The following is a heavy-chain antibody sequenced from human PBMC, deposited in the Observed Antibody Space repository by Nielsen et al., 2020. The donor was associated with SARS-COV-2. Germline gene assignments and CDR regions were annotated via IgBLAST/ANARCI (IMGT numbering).Heavy chain of an antibody. CDR1: GGSIRSYY. V-gene: IGHV4-59*08. CDR3: ATAVGATSSHDAFDI. D-gene: IGHD1-26*01. Sequence: SETLSLTCTVSGGSIRSYYWTWIRQPPGKGLEWIGYIYYTGSTNYNPSLMSRVTMSVDTSKNQFSLKLRSVTAADTAVYFCATAVGATSSHDAFDIWGQGTMVTVSS. J-gene: IGHJ3*02. CDR2: IYYTGST.